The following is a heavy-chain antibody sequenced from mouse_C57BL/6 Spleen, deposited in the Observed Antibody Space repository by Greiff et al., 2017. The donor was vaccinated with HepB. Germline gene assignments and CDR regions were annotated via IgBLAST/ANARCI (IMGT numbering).Heavy chain of an antibody. D-gene: IGHD1-1*01. CDR2: IYPGDGDT. CDR3: ALTTVDY. Sequence: VQLQQSGPELVKPGASVKISCKASGYAFSSSWMNWVKQRPGKGLEWIGRIYPGDGDTNYNGKFKGKATLTADKSSSTAYMQLISLTSEDSAVYFCALTTVDYWGQGTTLTVSS. V-gene: IGHV1-82*01. J-gene: IGHJ2*01. CDR1: GYAFSSSW.